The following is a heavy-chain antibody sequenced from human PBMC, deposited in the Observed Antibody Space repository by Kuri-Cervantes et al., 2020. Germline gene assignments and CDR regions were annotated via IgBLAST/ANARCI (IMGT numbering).Heavy chain of an antibody. CDR3: ASLDILTGYFPFGL. CDR2: IFHSGSA. J-gene: IGHJ5*02. Sequence: GSLRLSCAASGFTFSSYAMSWVRQPPGKGLEYIGEIFHSGSANYNPSLRGRVTISLDKSKNQFSLNLTSVTAADTAVYYCASLDILTGYFPFGLWGQGTLVTVSS. V-gene: IGHV4-4*02. D-gene: IGHD3-9*01. CDR1: GFTFSSYAM.